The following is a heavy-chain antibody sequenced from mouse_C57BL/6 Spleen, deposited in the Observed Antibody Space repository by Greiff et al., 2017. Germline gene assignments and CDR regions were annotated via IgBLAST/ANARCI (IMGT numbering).Heavy chain of an antibody. D-gene: IGHD2-2*01. V-gene: IGHV3-6*01. CDR3: AREVYYGYEGFAY. Sequence: EVHLVESGPGLVKPSQSLSLTCSVTGYSITSGYYWNWIRQFPGNKLEWMGYISYDGSNNYNPSLKNRISITRETSKNQFFLKLNSVTTEDTATYYCAREVYYGYEGFAYWGQGTLVTVSA. CDR2: ISYDGSN. J-gene: IGHJ3*01. CDR1: GYSITSGYY.